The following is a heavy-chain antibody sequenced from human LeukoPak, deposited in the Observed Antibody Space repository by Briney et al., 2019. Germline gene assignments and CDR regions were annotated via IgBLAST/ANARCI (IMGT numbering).Heavy chain of an antibody. CDR3: ARGSVRVVGGVTDN. V-gene: IGHV4-34*01. CDR1: GGSFSGYY. D-gene: IGHD3-10*01. J-gene: IGHJ4*01. CDR2: INHSGST. Sequence: SETLSLTCAVYGGSFSGYYWSWIRQPPEKGLEWIGEINHSGSTSYNPSLKSRVTISVDTSKYQFSLKLSSVTAADTAVYYCARGSVRVVGGVTDNWGQGTLVTVSS.